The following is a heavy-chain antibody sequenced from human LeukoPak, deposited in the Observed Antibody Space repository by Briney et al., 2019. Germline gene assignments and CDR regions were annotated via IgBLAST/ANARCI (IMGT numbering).Heavy chain of an antibody. CDR1: GYSISSDYY. CDR2: ISYSGST. V-gene: IGHV4-38-2*02. Sequence: SETLSLTCTASGYSISSDYYWGWIRQTPGKGLEWIGYISYSGSTNYNPSLKSRVTISVDTSKNQFSLKLSSVTAADTAVYYCAGGYKYAYYNYYYMDVWGKGTTVTVSS. D-gene: IGHD5-24*01. CDR3: AGGYKYAYYNYYYMDV. J-gene: IGHJ6*03.